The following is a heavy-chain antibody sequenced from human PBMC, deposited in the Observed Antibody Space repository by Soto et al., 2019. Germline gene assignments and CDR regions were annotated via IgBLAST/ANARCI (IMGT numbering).Heavy chain of an antibody. Sequence: PSETLSLTCAVYGGSFSGYYWSWIRQPPGKGLEWIGEINHSGSTNYNPSLKSRVTISVDTSKNQFSLKLSSVTAADTAVYYCAMDPTAMGEPAFDYWGQGTLVTVSS. CDR2: INHSGST. V-gene: IGHV4-34*01. CDR1: GGSFSGYY. CDR3: AMDPTAMGEPAFDY. J-gene: IGHJ4*02. D-gene: IGHD5-18*01.